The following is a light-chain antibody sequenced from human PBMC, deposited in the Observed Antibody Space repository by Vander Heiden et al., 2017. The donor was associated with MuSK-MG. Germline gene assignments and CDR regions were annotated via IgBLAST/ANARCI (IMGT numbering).Light chain of an antibody. V-gene: IGKV1-39*01. Sequence: DIQMTQSPSSLSASVGDRVTISCRASQSISNYLNWYQQKPGKAPKFMIYDASSLQSGVPSRFSGSGSGTDFTLTISRLQPEDFATYYCQQGDSSPNTFGQGTKLEIK. CDR2: DAS. CDR3: QQGDSSPNT. CDR1: QSISNY. J-gene: IGKJ2*01.